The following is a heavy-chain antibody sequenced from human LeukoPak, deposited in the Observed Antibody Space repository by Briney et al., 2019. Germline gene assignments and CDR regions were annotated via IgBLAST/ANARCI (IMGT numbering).Heavy chain of an antibody. D-gene: IGHD6-6*01. V-gene: IGHV4-34*01. CDR3: ARGNLYSSSFTFYYYYYYMDV. Sequence: SETLSLTCAVYGGSFSGYYWSWIRQPPGKGLEWIGEINHSGSTNYNPSLKSRVTISVDTSKNQFSLKLSSVTAADTAVYYCARGNLYSSSFTFYYYYYYMDVWGKGTTVTVSS. CDR1: GGSFSGYY. J-gene: IGHJ6*03. CDR2: INHSGST.